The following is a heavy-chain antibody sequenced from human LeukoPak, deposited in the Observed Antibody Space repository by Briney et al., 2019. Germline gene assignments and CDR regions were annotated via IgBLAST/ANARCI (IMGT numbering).Heavy chain of an antibody. CDR3: ARGRCCSGGSCYPCFDY. CDR1: GFTFSSYA. Sequence: QAGGSLRLSCAASGFTFSSYAMHWVRQAPGKGLEYVSAISSNGGSTYYANSVKGRFTISRDNSKNTLYLQMGSLRAEDMAVYYCARGRCCSGGSCYPCFDYWGQGTLVTVSS. J-gene: IGHJ4*02. V-gene: IGHV3-64*01. D-gene: IGHD2-15*01. CDR2: ISSNGGST.